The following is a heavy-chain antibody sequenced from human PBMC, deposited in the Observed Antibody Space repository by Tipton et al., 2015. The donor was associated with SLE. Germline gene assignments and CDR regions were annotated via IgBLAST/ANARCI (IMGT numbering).Heavy chain of an antibody. V-gene: IGHV4-59*12. Sequence: TLSLTCTVSGGSISSYYWSWIRQPPGKGLEWIGYIYYSGSTNYNPSLKSRVTISVDTSKNQFSLKLSSVTAADTAVYYCARGNEVTISFDYWGQGTLVTVSS. CDR3: ARGNEVTISFDY. D-gene: IGHD3-3*01. CDR2: IYYSGST. CDR1: GGSISSYY. J-gene: IGHJ4*02.